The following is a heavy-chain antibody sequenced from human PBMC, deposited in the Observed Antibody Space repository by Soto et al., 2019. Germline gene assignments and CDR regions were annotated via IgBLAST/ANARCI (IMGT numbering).Heavy chain of an antibody. J-gene: IGHJ4*02. Sequence: QTGGSLRLSCAASGFTFGTYWMHWVRRPPGKGLVWVARITSDGSSSTYADPVQGRFTISRDNAKNTLYLQMNSLRADDTAVYYCVRHFDKWGQGTLVTVSS. CDR3: VRHFDK. CDR2: ITSDGSSS. CDR1: GFTFGTYW. V-gene: IGHV3-74*03.